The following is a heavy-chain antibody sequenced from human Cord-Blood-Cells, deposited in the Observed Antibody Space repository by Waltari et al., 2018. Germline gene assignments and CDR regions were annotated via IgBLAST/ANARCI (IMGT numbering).Heavy chain of an antibody. CDR2: INHSGST. Sequence: QVQLQQWGAGLLKPSETLSLTCAVYGGSFSGYYWIWIRQPPGRGLRWIGEINHSGSTNYNPSLKSRVTISVDTSKNQFSLKLSSVTAADTAVYYCAATVMITFGGVPLHAFDIWGQGTMVTVSS. CDR3: AATVMITFGGVPLHAFDI. D-gene: IGHD3-16*01. CDR1: GGSFSGYY. J-gene: IGHJ3*02. V-gene: IGHV4-34*01.